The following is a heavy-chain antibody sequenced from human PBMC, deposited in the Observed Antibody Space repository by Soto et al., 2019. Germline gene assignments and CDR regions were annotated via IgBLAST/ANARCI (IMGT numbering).Heavy chain of an antibody. J-gene: IGHJ4*02. Sequence: GGSLRLSCAASGFTFSSYWMHWVRQAPGKGLVWVSRINSDGSSTSYADSVKGRFTISRDNAKNTLYLQMNSLRAEDTAVYYCAREKQLVQLCFDYWGQGTLVTVSS. CDR1: GFTFSSYW. CDR2: INSDGSST. CDR3: AREKQLVQLCFDY. D-gene: IGHD6-6*01. V-gene: IGHV3-74*01.